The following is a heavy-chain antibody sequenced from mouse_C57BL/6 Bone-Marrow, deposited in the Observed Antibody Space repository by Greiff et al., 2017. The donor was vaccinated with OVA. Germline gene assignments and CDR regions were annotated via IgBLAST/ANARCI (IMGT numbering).Heavy chain of an antibody. CDR3: ARHDLPYDYDRRGYYLDY. V-gene: IGHV1-62-2*01. Sequence: QVQLQQSGAELVKPGASVKLSCKASGYTFTEYPIHWVKQRSGQGLEWIGWFYPGSGSIKYNENFKDKATLTADKSSSTVYMELSRLTSEDSAVDFCARHDLPYDYDRRGYYLDYWGQGTTLTVSS. D-gene: IGHD2-4*01. J-gene: IGHJ2*01. CDR2: FYPGSGSI. CDR1: GYTFTEYP.